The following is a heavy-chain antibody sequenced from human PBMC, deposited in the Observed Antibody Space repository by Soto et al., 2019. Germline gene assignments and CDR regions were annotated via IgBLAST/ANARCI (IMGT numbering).Heavy chain of an antibody. Sequence: PSETLSLTCTVSGGSISSYYWSWIRQPPGKGLEWIGYIYYSGSTNYNPSLKSRVTISVDTSKNQFSLKLSSVTAADTAVYYCARAVDDFWSGLDYWGQGTLVTVSS. J-gene: IGHJ4*02. CDR1: GGSISSYY. CDR2: IYYSGST. CDR3: ARAVDDFWSGLDY. V-gene: IGHV4-59*01. D-gene: IGHD3-3*01.